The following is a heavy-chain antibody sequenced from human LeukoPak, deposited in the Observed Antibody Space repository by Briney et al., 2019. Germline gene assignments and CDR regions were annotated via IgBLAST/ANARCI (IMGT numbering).Heavy chain of an antibody. CDR1: GGSISSSSYY. V-gene: IGHV4-39*01. J-gene: IGHJ5*02. CDR2: IYYSGST. Sequence: PSETLSLTCTVSGGSISSSSYYWGWIRQPPGKGLEWIGSIYYSGSTYYNPSLKSRVTISVDTSKNQFSLKLSSVTAADTAVYYCARLGDAGGWFDPWGQGTLVSVSS. CDR3: ARLGDAGGWFDP. D-gene: IGHD3-10*01.